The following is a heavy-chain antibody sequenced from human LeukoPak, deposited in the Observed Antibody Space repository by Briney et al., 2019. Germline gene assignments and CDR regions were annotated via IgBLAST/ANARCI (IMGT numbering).Heavy chain of an antibody. V-gene: IGHV3-23*01. CDR2: INPSSGNT. J-gene: IGHJ4*02. Sequence: GGSLRLSCAASGFTFSSYAMSWVRQAPGKGLEWVSSINPSSGNTYYADSVKGRFTISGDNSKNTLYLQMHSLRAEDTAVYYCAGALTTVTSNFEYWGQGTLVTVSS. CDR3: AGALTTVTSNFEY. CDR1: GFTFSSYA. D-gene: IGHD4-17*01.